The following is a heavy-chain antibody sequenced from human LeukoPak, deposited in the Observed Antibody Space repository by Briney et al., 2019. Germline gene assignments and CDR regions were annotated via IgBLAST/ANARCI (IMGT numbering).Heavy chain of an antibody. CDR3: AREKDTMITFGGFDY. CDR2: IYSSGST. CDR1: GGSISSYY. J-gene: IGHJ4*02. D-gene: IGHD3-16*01. Sequence: PSETLSLTCTVSGGSISSYYWSWIRQPAGKGLEWIGRIYSSGSTNYNPSLKSRVTMSVDTSKNQFSLKLSSVTAADTAVYYCAREKDTMITFGGFDYWGQGTLFTVSS. V-gene: IGHV4-4*07.